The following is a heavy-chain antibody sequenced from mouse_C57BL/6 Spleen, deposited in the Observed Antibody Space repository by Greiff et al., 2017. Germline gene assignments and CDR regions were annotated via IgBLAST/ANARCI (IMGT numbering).Heavy chain of an antibody. CDR3: TGALYDYDWAMDY. D-gene: IGHD2-4*01. Sequence: EVKLMESGGGLVQPGGSMKLSCVASGFTFSNYWMNWVRQSPEKGLEWVAQIRLKSDNYATHYAESVKGRFTISRDDSKSSVYLQINNLRAEDTGIYYCTGALYDYDWAMDYWGQGTSVTVSS. CDR2: IRLKSDNYAT. J-gene: IGHJ4*01. V-gene: IGHV6-3*01. CDR1: GFTFSNYW.